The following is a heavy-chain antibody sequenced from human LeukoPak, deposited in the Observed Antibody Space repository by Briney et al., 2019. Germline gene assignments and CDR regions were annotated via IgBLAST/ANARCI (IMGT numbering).Heavy chain of an antibody. V-gene: IGHV4-34*09. Sequence: PSETLSLTCAVYGGSFSGYYWSWIRQPPGKGLEWIGYIYYSGSTYYNPSLKSRVTISVDTSKNQFSLKLSSVTAADTAVYYCASLAPYYYDSSGYYFDYWGQGTLVTVSS. CDR2: IYYSGST. J-gene: IGHJ4*02. CDR3: ASLAPYYYDSSGYYFDY. D-gene: IGHD3-22*01. CDR1: GGSFSGYY.